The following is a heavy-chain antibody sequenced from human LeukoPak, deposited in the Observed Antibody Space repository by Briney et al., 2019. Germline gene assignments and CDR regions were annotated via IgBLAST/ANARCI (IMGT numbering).Heavy chain of an antibody. CDR3: VGDSSGYYYMDV. CDR2: IYYSGNT. CDR1: GGSISSSSYY. J-gene: IGHJ6*03. V-gene: IGHV4-39*01. Sequence: ASETLSLTCTVSGGSISSSSYYWGWIRQPPGKGLEWIGSIYYSGNTYYNPSLKSRVAISVDTSKNQFSLKLSSVTAADTAVYYCVGDSSGYYYMDVWGKGTTVTISS. D-gene: IGHD3-22*01.